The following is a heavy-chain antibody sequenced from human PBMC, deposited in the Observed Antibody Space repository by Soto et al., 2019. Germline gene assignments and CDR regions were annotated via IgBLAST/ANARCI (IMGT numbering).Heavy chain of an antibody. Sequence: GASVKVSCKASGGTFISYAISWVRQAPGQGLEWMGGIIPIFGTANYAQKYQGRVTITADESTSTAYMELSSLRSEDTAVYYCARDYKLGYYYGSGSYYNGVIGYWGQGTLVTVSS. CDR3: ARDYKLGYYYGSGSYYNGVIGY. CDR1: GGTFISYA. CDR2: IIPIFGTA. D-gene: IGHD3-10*01. V-gene: IGHV1-69*13. J-gene: IGHJ4*02.